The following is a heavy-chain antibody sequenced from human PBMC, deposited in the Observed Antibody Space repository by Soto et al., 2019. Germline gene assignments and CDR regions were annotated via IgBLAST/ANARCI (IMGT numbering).Heavy chain of an antibody. CDR2: INPKFGDT. CDR3: ARNMDYYYGRGSGNGHGV. CDR1: GYTFTAYY. J-gene: IGHJ6*02. V-gene: IGHV1-2*02. D-gene: IGHD3-10*02. Sequence: QVQLVQSGAEVKEPGDSVRVSCEASGYTFTAYYIHWVRRAPGQGLEWMGWINPKFGDTTYAQDFQGRVSTTRDMSISPVYMELSRLTSDDTAIYYCARNMDYYYGRGSGNGHGVWGQGTTVTVFS.